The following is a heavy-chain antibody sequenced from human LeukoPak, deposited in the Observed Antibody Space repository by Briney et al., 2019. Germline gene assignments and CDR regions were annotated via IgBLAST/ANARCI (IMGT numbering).Heavy chain of an antibody. CDR1: GGSISSSSYY. V-gene: IGHV4-39*01. CDR2: IYYSGST. CDR3: ARQEYCGGDCYSQYFDY. Sequence: PSETLSLTCTVSGGSISSSSYYWGWIRQPPGKGLEWIGRIYYSGSTYYNPSLKSRVTISVDTSKNQFSLKLSSVTDADTAVYYCARQEYCGGDCYSQYFDYWGQGTLVTVSS. D-gene: IGHD2-21*02. J-gene: IGHJ4*02.